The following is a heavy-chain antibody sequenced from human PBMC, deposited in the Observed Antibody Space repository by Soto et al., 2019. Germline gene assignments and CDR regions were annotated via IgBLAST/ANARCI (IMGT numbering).Heavy chain of an antibody. CDR2: IRSKAYGGTT. CDR3: TRDPEEWELLGAFDI. CDR1: GFTFGDYA. V-gene: IGHV3-49*04. D-gene: IGHD1-26*01. J-gene: IGHJ3*02. Sequence: GSLRLSCTASGFTFGDYAMSWVRQAPGKGLEWVGFIRSKAYGGTTEYAASVKGRFTISRDDSKSIAYLQMNSLKTEDTAVYYCTRDPEEWELLGAFDIWGQGTMVTVSS.